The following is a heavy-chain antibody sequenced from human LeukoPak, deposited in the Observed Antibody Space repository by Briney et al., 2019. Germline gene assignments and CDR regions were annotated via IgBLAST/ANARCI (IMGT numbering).Heavy chain of an antibody. CDR2: ICDSGST. CDR3: ARDCSGGSCYGAFDI. Sequence: SETLSLTCTVSGASIRSGDYYWSWIRQPPGKGLEWIGYICDSGSTYYNPSLKSRITISVDTSENRFSLKLSSVTATDTAVYYCARDCSGGSCYGAFDIWGQGTMVTVSS. V-gene: IGHV4-30-4*01. CDR1: GASIRSGDYY. D-gene: IGHD2-15*01. J-gene: IGHJ3*02.